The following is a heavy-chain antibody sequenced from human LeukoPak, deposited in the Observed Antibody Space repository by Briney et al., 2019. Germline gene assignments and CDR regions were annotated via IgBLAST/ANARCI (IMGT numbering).Heavy chain of an antibody. J-gene: IGHJ5*02. CDR3: ARGGLVVVVPAARNWFDP. D-gene: IGHD2-2*01. CDR2: INHSGST. Sequence: SGTLSLTCAVYGGSFSGYYWSWIRQPPGKGLEWIGEINHSGSTNYNPSLKSRVTISVDTSKNQFSLKLSSVTAADTAVYYCARGGLVVVVPAARNWFDPWGQGTLVTVSS. CDR1: GGSFSGYY. V-gene: IGHV4-34*01.